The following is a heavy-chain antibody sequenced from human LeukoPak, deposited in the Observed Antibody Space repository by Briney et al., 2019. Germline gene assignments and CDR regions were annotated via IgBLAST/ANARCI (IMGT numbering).Heavy chain of an antibody. V-gene: IGHV3-7*01. CDR3: ARDRGYSTFDY. Sequence: GRCLRLPCAASAFTLSIFWMSWVSQPAGKGMELGCNIKKDGSEINYVDSVKGRSTISRNNAKNSLYLQMSRLRVDDTAVYYGARDRGYSTFDYWGQGTLVTVSS. D-gene: IGHD4-23*01. CDR1: AFTLSIFW. J-gene: IGHJ4*02. CDR2: IKKDGSEI.